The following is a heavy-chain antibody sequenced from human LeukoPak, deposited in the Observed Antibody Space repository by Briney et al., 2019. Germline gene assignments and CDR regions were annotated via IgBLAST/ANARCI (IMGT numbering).Heavy chain of an antibody. V-gene: IGHV3-23*01. CDR1: GFIFKHVW. Sequence: GGSLRLSCAASGFIFKHVWMTWVRQAPGKGLEWVSGSNNKGDYTYYADSVRGRFTISRDNSKNMLYLQMNSLRAEDTALYYCAKAREASRLRYGMDVWGQGTTVTVSS. CDR3: AKAREASRLRYGMDV. CDR2: SNNKGDYT. D-gene: IGHD3-16*01. J-gene: IGHJ6*02.